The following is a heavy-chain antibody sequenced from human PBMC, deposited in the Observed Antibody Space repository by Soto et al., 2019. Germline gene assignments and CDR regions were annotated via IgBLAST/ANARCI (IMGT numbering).Heavy chain of an antibody. J-gene: IGHJ3*02. V-gene: IGHV3-73*02. CDR1: GFTFSGSA. CDR3: TRLGATAAFDI. D-gene: IGHD1-26*01. CDR2: IRSKANSYAT. Sequence: EVQLVESGGGLVQPGGSLKLSCAASGFTFSGSAMHWVRQASGKGLEWVGRIRSKANSYATAYAASVKGRFTISRDDLKNTAYLQMNSLKTEDTAVYYCTRLGATAAFDIWGQGTMVTVSS.